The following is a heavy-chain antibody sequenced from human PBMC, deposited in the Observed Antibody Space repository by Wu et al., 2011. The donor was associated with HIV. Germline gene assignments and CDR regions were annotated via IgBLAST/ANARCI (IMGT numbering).Heavy chain of an antibody. CDR1: GRALPTSR. CDR2: INTYNDDA. J-gene: IGHJ6*03. V-gene: IGHV1-18*01. Sequence: QVQLVQSGGEVKKPGASVKVSCKPSGRALPTSRVTWVRQAPGQGLEWLGWINTYNDDAHSAQNFQGRVTMTTESSTNTVYMELRNLRSDDTAVYYCVRGGRRNYMDVWGKGTTVSVSS. D-gene: IGHD1-26*01. CDR3: VRGGRRNYMDV.